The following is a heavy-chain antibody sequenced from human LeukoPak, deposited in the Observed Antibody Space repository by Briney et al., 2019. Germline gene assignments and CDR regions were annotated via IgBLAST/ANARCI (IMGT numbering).Heavy chain of an antibody. J-gene: IGHJ6*03. CDR2: ISSSGSTI. CDR3: AKDGFGELLYDYYYYYMDV. D-gene: IGHD3-10*01. CDR1: GFNFSSYE. V-gene: IGHV3-48*03. Sequence: PGGSLRLSCAASGFNFSSYEMNWVRQAPGKGLEWVSYISSSGSTIYYADSVKGRFTISRDNAKNSLYLQMNSLRAEDTAVYYCAKDGFGELLYDYYYYYMDVWGKGTTVTISS.